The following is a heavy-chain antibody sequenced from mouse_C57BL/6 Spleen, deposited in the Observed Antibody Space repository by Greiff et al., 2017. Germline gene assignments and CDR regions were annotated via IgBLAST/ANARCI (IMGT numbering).Heavy chain of an antibody. V-gene: IGHV5-4*01. J-gene: IGHJ3*01. CDR3: ASPYGYETWFAY. D-gene: IGHD2-2*01. Sequence: EVQGVESGGGLVKPGGSLKLSCAASGFTFSSYAMSWVRQTPEKRLEWVATISDGGSYTYYPDNVKGRFTISRDNAKNNLYLQMSHLKSEDTAMYYCASPYGYETWFAYWGQGTLVTVSA. CDR1: GFTFSSYA. CDR2: ISDGGSYT.